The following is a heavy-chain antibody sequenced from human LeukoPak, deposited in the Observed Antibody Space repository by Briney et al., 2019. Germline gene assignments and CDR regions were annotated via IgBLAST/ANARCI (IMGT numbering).Heavy chain of an antibody. D-gene: IGHD1-7*01. CDR3: ARVGKYNWIYGYYFDY. CDR1: GGTFSSYA. J-gene: IGHJ4*02. V-gene: IGHV1-69*04. CDR2: IIPILGIA. Sequence: ASVKVSCKASGGTFSSYAISWVRQAPGQGLEWMGRIIPILGIANYAQKFQGRVTITTDESTSTAYMELSSLRSEDTAGYYCARVGKYNWIYGYYFDYWGQGTLVTVSS.